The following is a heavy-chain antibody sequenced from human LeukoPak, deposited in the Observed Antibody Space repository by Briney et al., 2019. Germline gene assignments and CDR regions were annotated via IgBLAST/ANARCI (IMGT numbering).Heavy chain of an antibody. CDR3: ARDNSGWYLAY. CDR1: GYTFTGYY. V-gene: IGHV1-2*02. J-gene: IGHJ4*02. D-gene: IGHD6-19*01. Sequence: ASAKVSFKTSGYTFTGYYMHWVRQAPGQGLEWMGWINPNSGGTNYAQKFQGRVTMTRDTSISTGYMELSRLRSDDTAVYYCARDNSGWYLAYWGQGTLVTVSS. CDR2: INPNSGGT.